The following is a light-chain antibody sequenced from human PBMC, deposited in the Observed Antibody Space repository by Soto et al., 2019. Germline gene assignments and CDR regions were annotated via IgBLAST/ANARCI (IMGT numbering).Light chain of an antibody. V-gene: IGKV3-20*01. CDR1: QSVSSSY. Sequence: EIVLTQSPGTLSLSPGERATLSCRASQSVSSSYLAWYQQKPGQAPRLLIYGASSRATGIPDRFSGSGSGTDFTLIISRLEPEDFAVYYCQQYVNSPTTFGQGTKVEIK. CDR3: QQYVNSPTT. CDR2: GAS. J-gene: IGKJ1*01.